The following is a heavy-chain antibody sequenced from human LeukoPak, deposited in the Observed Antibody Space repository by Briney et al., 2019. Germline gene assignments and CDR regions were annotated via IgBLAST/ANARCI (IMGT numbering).Heavy chain of an antibody. CDR3: ASGGYDFWSGYYIANDY. CDR2: TNHSGST. D-gene: IGHD3-3*01. J-gene: IGHJ4*02. Sequence: PSETLSLTCAVYGGSFSGYYWSWIRQPPGKGLEWIGETNHSGSTNYNPSLKSRVTISVDTSKNQFSLKLSSVTAADTAVYYCASGGYDFWSGYYIANDYWGQGTLVTVSS. V-gene: IGHV4-34*01. CDR1: GGSFSGYY.